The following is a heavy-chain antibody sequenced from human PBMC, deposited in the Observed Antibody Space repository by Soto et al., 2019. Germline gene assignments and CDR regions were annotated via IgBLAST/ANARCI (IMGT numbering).Heavy chain of an antibody. CDR2: MSPNSGAT. Sequence: QVQLVQSGAEVTKPGASVKVSCKASGYTFTSYDINWVRQATGQGLECMGWMSPNSGATGYAQKFQGRVTMTRDTSISTVYMELSNLRSEDTAIYYCARGVDNGVDVWGQGSTVTVSS. CDR3: ARGVDNGVDV. J-gene: IGHJ6*02. D-gene: IGHD2-8*01. V-gene: IGHV1-8*01. CDR1: GYTFTSYD.